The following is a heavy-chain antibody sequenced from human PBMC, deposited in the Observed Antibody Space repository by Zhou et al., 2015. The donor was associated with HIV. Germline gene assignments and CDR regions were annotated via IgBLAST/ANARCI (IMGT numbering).Heavy chain of an antibody. D-gene: IGHD3-16*01. V-gene: IGHV1-69*01. J-gene: IGHJ3*02. CDR3: ARDPRITFGGPTYFDI. CDR1: GGTFSSYA. Sequence: QVQLVQSGAEVKKPGSSVKVSCKASGGTFSSYATSWVRQAPGQGLEWMGGIIPIFGTANYAQKFQGRVTITADESTSTAYMELSSLRSEDTAVYYCARDPRITFGGPTYFDIWGQGTMVTVSS. CDR2: IIPIFGTA.